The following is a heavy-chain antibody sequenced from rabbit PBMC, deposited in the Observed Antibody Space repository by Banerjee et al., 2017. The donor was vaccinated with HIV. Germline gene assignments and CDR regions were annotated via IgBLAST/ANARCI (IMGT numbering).Heavy chain of an antibody. V-gene: IGHV1S45*01. CDR1: GFDLNSNS. J-gene: IGHJ6*01. Sequence: QEQLEESGGGLVKPEGSLALTCKASGFDLNSNSMCWVRQAPGKGLEWIACIYAGSSGSTYYASWAKGRFTISKTSSTTVTLQMTSLTAADTATYFCARHVNGMDLWGPGTLVTVS. CDR2: IYAGSSGST. CDR3: ARHVNGMDL.